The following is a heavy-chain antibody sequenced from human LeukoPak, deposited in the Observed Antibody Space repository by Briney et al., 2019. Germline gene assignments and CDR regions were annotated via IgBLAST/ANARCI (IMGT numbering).Heavy chain of an antibody. CDR1: GFTVSTTL. CDR2: IYDDGRT. D-gene: IGHD5-12*01. V-gene: IGHV3-53*01. CDR3: AKDLEVATITYYFDY. Sequence: PGGSLRLTCTVSGFTVSTTLMDWVRQAPGKGLEWVSLIYDDGRTVYGDSVRGRFTISRDTSKNMVYLQMNTLRAEDTAVYFCAKDLEVATITYYFDYWGQGTLLTVSS. J-gene: IGHJ4*02.